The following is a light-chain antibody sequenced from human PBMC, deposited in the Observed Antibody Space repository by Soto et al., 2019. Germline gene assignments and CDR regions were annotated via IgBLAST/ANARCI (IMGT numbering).Light chain of an antibody. CDR1: SSDVGGYNY. Sequence: SALPQPASLSGFPGQSITISCTGTSSDVGGYNYVSGYQHHPGKAPKLMIYDVSNRPSGVSNRFSGSKSGNTASLTISGLQAEDEADYYCSSYTSSSTLGGVFGTGTKVNVL. CDR3: SSYTSSSTLGGV. CDR2: DVS. J-gene: IGLJ1*01. V-gene: IGLV2-14*03.